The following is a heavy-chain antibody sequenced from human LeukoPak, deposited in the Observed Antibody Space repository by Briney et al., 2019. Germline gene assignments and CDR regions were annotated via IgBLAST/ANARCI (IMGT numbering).Heavy chain of an antibody. CDR1: GFTFSSYS. CDR3: ARDAVRCSSTSCYMDY. Sequence: GGSLRLSCAASGFTFSSYSMNWVRQAPGKGLEWVSSISSSSSYIYYADSVKGRFTISRDNAKNSLYLQMNSLRAEDTAVYYCARDAVRCSSTSCYMDYWGQGTLVTVSS. D-gene: IGHD2-2*02. CDR2: ISSSSSYI. J-gene: IGHJ4*02. V-gene: IGHV3-21*01.